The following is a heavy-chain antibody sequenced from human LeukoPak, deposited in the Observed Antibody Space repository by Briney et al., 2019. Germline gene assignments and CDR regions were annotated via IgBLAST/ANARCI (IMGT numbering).Heavy chain of an antibody. V-gene: IGHV1-69*06. CDR2: IIPMSGTV. CDR1: GGTFSTFG. CDR3: ARETGYAYGRAPLDY. J-gene: IGHJ4*02. Sequence: ASVKVSCKASGGTFSTFGISWVRQAPGQGLEWMGGIIPMSGTVNNAQKIQGRVTITADKSTGTAYMELSSLRSDDTAVYYCARETGYAYGRAPLDYWGQGTLVTVSS. D-gene: IGHD5-18*01.